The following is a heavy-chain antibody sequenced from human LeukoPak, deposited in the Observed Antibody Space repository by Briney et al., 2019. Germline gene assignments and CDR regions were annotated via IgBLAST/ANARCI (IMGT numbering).Heavy chain of an antibody. CDR1: GYTLTELS. V-gene: IGHV1-24*01. CDR2: FDPEDGET. J-gene: IGHJ4*02. CDR3: AKAKGGVLLWFGELPPIDY. Sequence: ASVKVSCKVSGYTLTELSMHWVRQAPGKGLEWMGGFDPEDGETIYAQKFQGRVTMTEDTSTDTAYMELSSLRSEDTALYYCAKAKGGVLLWFGELPPIDYWGQGTLVTVSS. D-gene: IGHD3-10*01.